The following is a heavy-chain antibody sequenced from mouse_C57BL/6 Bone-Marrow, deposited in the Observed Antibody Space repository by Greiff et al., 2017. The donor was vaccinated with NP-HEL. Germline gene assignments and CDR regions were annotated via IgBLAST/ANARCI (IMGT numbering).Heavy chain of an antibody. V-gene: IGHV14-4*01. CDR3: TTWELGLYYFDY. Sequence: VQLQQSGAELVRPGASVKLSCTASGFNIKDDYMHWVKQRPEQGLEWIGWIDPENGDTEYASKFQGKATITADTSSNTAYLQLSSLTSEYTAVYYCTTWELGLYYFDYWGQGTTLTVSS. J-gene: IGHJ2*01. CDR2: IDPENGDT. CDR1: GFNIKDDY. D-gene: IGHD4-1*01.